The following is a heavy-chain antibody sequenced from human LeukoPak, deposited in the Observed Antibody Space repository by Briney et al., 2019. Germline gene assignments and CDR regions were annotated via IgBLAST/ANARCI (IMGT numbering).Heavy chain of an antibody. J-gene: IGHJ4*02. V-gene: IGHV3-23*01. CDR1: KFTFSTFS. Sequence: PGGSLRLSCAASKFTFSTFSMSWVRQAPGKGLEWVSSISGSGGYTYYADSVKGRFTISRDNSKNTLYLQMTSLRAEDTGVYYCAKATNDPSGYHIDYWGQGTLVTVSS. CDR3: AKATNDPSGYHIDY. D-gene: IGHD3-22*01. CDR2: ISGSGGYT.